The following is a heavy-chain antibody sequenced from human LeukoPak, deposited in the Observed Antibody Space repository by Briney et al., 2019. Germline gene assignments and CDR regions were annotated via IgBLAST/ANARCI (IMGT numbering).Heavy chain of an antibody. V-gene: IGHV3-21*01. Sequence: GGSLRLSCAASGFTFSSYSMNWVRQAPGKGLEWVSSSSSSSSYIYYADSVKGRFTISRDNAKNSLYLQMNSLRAEDTAVYYCARDPPVLRYFDWLGAFDMWGQRTMVTVSS. CDR2: SSSSSSYI. CDR3: ARDPPVLRYFDWLGAFDM. J-gene: IGHJ3*02. CDR1: GFTFSSYS. D-gene: IGHD3-9*01.